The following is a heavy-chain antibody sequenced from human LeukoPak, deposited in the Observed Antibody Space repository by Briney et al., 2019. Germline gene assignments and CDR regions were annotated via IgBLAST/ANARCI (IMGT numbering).Heavy chain of an antibody. CDR2: ISGGGGST. D-gene: IGHD3-3*01. CDR1: GFTFSSYA. J-gene: IGHJ1*01. CDR3: AKDRMGGSTQGVAPPIFQH. Sequence: GGSLRLSCAASGFTFSSYAMSWVRQAPGKGLEWVSAISGGGGSTYYADSVKGRFTISRDNSKNTLYLQMNSLRAEDTAVYYCAKDRMGGSTQGVAPPIFQHWGQGTLVTVSS. V-gene: IGHV3-23*01.